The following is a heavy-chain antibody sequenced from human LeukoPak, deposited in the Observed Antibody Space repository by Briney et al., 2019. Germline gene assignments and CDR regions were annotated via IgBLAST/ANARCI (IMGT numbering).Heavy chain of an antibody. V-gene: IGHV4-59*01. J-gene: IGHJ3*02. CDR1: GGSISSYY. Sequence: PSETLSLTCTVSGGSISSYYWSWIRQPPGKGLEWIGYIYYSGSTNYNPSLKSRVTISVDTSKNQFSLKLSSVTAADTAVYYCARFSKGVGATGAFDIWGQGTMVTVSS. CDR2: IYYSGST. CDR3: ARFSKGVGATGAFDI. D-gene: IGHD1-26*01.